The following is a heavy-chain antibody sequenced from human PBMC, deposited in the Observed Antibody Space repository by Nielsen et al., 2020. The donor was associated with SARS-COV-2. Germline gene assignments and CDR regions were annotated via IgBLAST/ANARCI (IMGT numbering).Heavy chain of an antibody. CDR2: ISGSGGST. V-gene: IGHV3-23*01. CDR3: AKTDGYNSLVAATIFDY. CDR1: GFTFSSYA. D-gene: IGHD5-24*01. J-gene: IGHJ4*02. Sequence: GESRKISCAASGFTFSSYAMSWVRQAPGKGLEWVSAISGSGGSTYYADSVKGRFTISRDNSKNTLYLQMNSLRAEDTAVYYCAKTDGYNSLVAATIFDYWGQGTLVTVSS.